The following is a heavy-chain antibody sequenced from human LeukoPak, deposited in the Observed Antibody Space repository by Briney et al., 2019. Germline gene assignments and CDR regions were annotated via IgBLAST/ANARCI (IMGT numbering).Heavy chain of an antibody. D-gene: IGHD3-10*01. CDR1: GGSISSSNW. CDR2: INHSGST. V-gene: IGHV4-4*02. Sequence: PSGTLSLTCAVSGGSISSSNWWSWVRQPPGKGLEWIGEINHSGSTNYNPSLKSRVTISVDTSKNQFSLKLSSVTAADTAVYYCARQTVAPGEAFDYWGQGTLVTVSS. CDR3: ARQTVAPGEAFDY. J-gene: IGHJ4*02.